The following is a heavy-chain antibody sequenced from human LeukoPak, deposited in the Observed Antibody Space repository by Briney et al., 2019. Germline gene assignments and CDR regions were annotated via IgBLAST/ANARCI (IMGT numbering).Heavy chain of an antibody. CDR2: IASDGSST. D-gene: IGHD4-23*01. Sequence: PGGSLRLSCAVSGFSFTNYWMNWVRQAPGKGLVWVSRIASDGSSTTYADSVKGRFSISRDNAKNTLYLQMNSLRVEDTAVYYCARGRPHGNDYWGQGTLVTVSS. J-gene: IGHJ4*02. CDR3: ARGRPHGNDY. CDR1: GFSFTNYW. V-gene: IGHV3-74*01.